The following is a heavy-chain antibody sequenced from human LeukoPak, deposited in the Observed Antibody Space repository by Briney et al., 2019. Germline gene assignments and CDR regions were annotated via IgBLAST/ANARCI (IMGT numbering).Heavy chain of an antibody. CDR2: INPNSGGT. CDR3: ASRMAIAVADTSFDY. V-gene: IGHV1-2*02. J-gene: IGHJ4*02. Sequence: ASVKVSCKASGYTFTGYYMHWVRQAPGQGLEWMGWINPNSGGTNYAQKFQGRVTMTRDTSISTAYMELSRLRSDDTAVYYCASRMAIAVADTSFDYWGQGTLVTVSS. CDR1: GYTFTGYY. D-gene: IGHD6-19*01.